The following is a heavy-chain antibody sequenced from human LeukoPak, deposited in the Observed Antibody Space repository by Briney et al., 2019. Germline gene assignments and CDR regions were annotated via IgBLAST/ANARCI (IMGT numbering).Heavy chain of an antibody. V-gene: IGHV1-69*05. CDR1: GGTFSSYA. J-gene: IGHJ6*03. CDR3: ASVTMVRGVNLDYYYYYMDV. CDR2: IIPIFGTA. Sequence: ASVKVSCKASGGTFSSYAISWVRQAPGQGLEWMGGIIPIFGTANYAQKFQGRVTITTDESTSTAYMELSSLRSEDTAVYYCASVTMVRGVNLDYYYYYMDVWGKGTTVTVSS. D-gene: IGHD3-10*01.